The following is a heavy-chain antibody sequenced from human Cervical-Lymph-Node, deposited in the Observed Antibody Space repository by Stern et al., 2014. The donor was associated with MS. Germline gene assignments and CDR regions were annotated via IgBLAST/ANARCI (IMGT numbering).Heavy chain of an antibody. V-gene: IGHV1-18*01. CDR1: GYSFTTYG. Sequence: QMQLVQSGAEVKKPGSSVKVSCKASGYSFTTYGINWVRRAPGQGLEWMGWISTYNGDTNYAQNMQGRVTMTTDTSTTTAYMEVRSLRPDDTAVYYCARGHYFWSPHYYRESGIDPWGQGTLVTVSS. D-gene: IGHD3-3*01. J-gene: IGHJ5*02. CDR2: ISTYNGDT. CDR3: ARGHYFWSPHYYRESGIDP.